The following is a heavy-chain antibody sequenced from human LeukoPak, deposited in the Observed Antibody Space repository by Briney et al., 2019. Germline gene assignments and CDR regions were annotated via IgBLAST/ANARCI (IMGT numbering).Heavy chain of an antibody. D-gene: IGHD3-22*01. CDR2: LGIAGDT. J-gene: IGHJ3*02. Sequence: GGSLRLSCAASGFTVSSYAMHWVRQPIGKGLEWVSALGIAGDTFYPGSVKGRFTISRENARNSLYLQMNSLRAEDTAVYYCARDSYYYDSSGYYEVAFDIWGQGTMVTVSS. CDR1: GFTVSSYA. V-gene: IGHV3-13*01. CDR3: ARDSYYYDSSGYYEVAFDI.